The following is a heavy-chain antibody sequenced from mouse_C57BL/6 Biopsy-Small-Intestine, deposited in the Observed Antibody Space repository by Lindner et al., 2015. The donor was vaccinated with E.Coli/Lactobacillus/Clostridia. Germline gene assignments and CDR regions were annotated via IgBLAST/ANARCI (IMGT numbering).Heavy chain of an antibody. V-gene: IGHV1S26*01. CDR2: INPSSYYT. Sequence: QLQESGPELVKPGASVKMSCKASGYTFTSYWMHWVKQRPGQGLEWIGFINPSSYYTEYNQKFKGKATLTADKSSGTAYMQLSSLTSEDSAVYYCARDWDYFDYWGQGTTLTVSS. CDR1: GYTFTSYW. CDR3: ARDWDYFDY. J-gene: IGHJ2*01. D-gene: IGHD4-1*01.